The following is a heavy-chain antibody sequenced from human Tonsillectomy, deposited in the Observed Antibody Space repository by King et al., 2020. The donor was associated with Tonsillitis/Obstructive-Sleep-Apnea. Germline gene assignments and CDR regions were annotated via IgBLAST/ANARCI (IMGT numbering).Heavy chain of an antibody. J-gene: IGHJ6*03. Sequence: VQLVESGGGLVQPGGSLRLSCAASGFTFSTYSMNWVRQAPGKGLEWVVYISSSSSTIYYADSVKGRFTISRDNAKNPLYLQMNSLRDEDTAVYYCARDPGIVTTDYYMDVWGKGTTVTVSS. D-gene: IGHD5-12*01. CDR2: ISSSSSTI. CDR3: ARDPGIVTTDYYMDV. V-gene: IGHV3-48*02. CDR1: GFTFSTYS.